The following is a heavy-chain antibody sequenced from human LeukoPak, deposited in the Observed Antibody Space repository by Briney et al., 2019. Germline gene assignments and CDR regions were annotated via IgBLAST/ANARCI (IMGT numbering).Heavy chain of an antibody. D-gene: IGHD1-26*01. CDR3: AGTSIVGATSYDAFDI. J-gene: IGHJ3*02. CDR1: GDSISDYY. Sequence: PSETLSLTCTVSGDSISDYYWNWIRQPPGKGLEWIGYIYYSGSTNYNPSLKSRVTISVDTSKNQFSLKLSSVTAADTAVYYCAGTSIVGATSYDAFDIWGQGTMVTVSS. V-gene: IGHV4-59*01. CDR2: IYYSGST.